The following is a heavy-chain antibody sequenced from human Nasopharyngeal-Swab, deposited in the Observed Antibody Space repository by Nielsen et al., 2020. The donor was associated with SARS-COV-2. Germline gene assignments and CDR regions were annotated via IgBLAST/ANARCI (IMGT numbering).Heavy chain of an antibody. V-gene: IGHV3-53*01. CDR3: ARMGSTNYFDY. Sequence: GESLQISCAASGFTVSSNYMSWVRQAPGKGLEWVSIIYPSGSTYYAESVKGRFTISRDNSKNTLYLQMNSLRAEDTAFYYCARMGSTNYFDYWGQGTLVTVSS. CDR2: IYPSGST. CDR1: GFTVSSNY. D-gene: IGHD5-24*01. J-gene: IGHJ4*02.